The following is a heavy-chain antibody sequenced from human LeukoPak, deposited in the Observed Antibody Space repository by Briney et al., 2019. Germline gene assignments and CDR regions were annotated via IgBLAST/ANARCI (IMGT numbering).Heavy chain of an antibody. J-gene: IGHJ4*02. CDR3: AKDYHRGWYLLAGRFDY. CDR1: GFTFSSYG. Sequence: PGGSLRLSCAASGFTFSSYGMHWVRQAPGKGLEWVTFIRYDGSNNYYADSVKGRFTVSRDNSKNTLHLQMNSLRGEDTAVYYCAKDYHRGWYLLAGRFDYWGQGTLVTVSS. V-gene: IGHV3-30*02. CDR2: IRYDGSNN. D-gene: IGHD2-15*01.